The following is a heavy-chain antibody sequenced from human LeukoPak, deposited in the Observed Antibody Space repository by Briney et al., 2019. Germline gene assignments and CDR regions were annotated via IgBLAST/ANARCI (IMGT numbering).Heavy chain of an antibody. CDR2: INHSGST. CDR3: ARATGSPIDY. V-gene: IGHV4-34*01. D-gene: IGHD6-13*01. CDR1: GGSFSGYY. J-gene: IGHJ4*02. Sequence: SETLSLTCAVYGGSFSGYYWSWIRQPPGKGLEWIGEINHSGSTNYNPSLKSRVTISVDTSKNQFSLKLGSVTAADTAVYYCARATGSPIDYWGQGTLVTVSS.